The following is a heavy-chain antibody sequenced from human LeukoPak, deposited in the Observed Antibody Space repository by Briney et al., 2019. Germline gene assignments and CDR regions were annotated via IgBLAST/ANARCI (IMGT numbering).Heavy chain of an antibody. D-gene: IGHD6-6*01. CDR2: ISTDGSST. CDR1: GFTFSCYW. Sequence: PGGSLRLSCAASGFTFSCYWMHWVRQAPGKGLVWVSRISTDGSSTNSADSVKGRLTISRDNAKNTLYLQMNSLRAEDTAVYYCVREYSSSSGGAFDMWGQGTMVTVSP. J-gene: IGHJ3*02. CDR3: VREYSSSSGGAFDM. V-gene: IGHV3-74*01.